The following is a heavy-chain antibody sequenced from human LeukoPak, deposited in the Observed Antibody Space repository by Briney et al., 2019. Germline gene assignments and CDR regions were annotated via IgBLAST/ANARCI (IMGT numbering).Heavy chain of an antibody. CDR2: VSDDGSKT. Sequence: PGGSLRLSCADSGSTLSRYAMHWVRQAPGKGLEWVAVVSDDGSKTFYTDSVKGRFTISRDNSKNTLYLQMNSLSVEDTAVYYCVRDAPLIRFLYWSQGTLVTVSS. CDR3: VRDAPLIRFLY. V-gene: IGHV3-30-3*01. D-gene: IGHD2/OR15-2a*01. CDR1: GSTLSRYA. J-gene: IGHJ4*02.